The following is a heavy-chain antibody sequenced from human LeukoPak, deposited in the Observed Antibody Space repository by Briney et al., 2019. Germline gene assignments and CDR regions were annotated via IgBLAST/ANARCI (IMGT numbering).Heavy chain of an antibody. V-gene: IGHV3-48*03. J-gene: IGHJ5*02. CDR2: ISSSGSTI. Sequence: PGGSLRLSCAASGFTFSSYEMNWVRQAPGKGLEWVSYISSSGSTIYYADSVKGRFTISRDNAKNSLYLQMNSLRAEDTAVYYCARVRCDGVFWRVFDPGGRGTLVNVS. CDR1: GFTFSSYE. D-gene: IGHD2-8*01. CDR3: ARVRCDGVFWRVFDP.